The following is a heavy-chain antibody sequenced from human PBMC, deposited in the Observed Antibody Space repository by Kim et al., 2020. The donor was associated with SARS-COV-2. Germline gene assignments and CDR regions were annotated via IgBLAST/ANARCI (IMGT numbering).Heavy chain of an antibody. CDR1: GYTFTSYD. CDR3: ARNQYSSGWYYYYYGMDV. CDR2: MNPNSGNT. V-gene: IGHV1-8*01. J-gene: IGHJ6*02. Sequence: ASVKVSCKASGYTFTSYDINWVRQATGQGLEWMGWMNPNSGNTGYAQKFQGRVTMTRNTSISTAYMELSSLRSEDTAVYYCARNQYSSGWYYYYYGMDVWGQGTTVTVSS. D-gene: IGHD6-19*01.